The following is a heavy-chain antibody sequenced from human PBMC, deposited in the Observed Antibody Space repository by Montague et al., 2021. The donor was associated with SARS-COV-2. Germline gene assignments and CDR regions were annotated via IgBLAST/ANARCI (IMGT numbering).Heavy chain of an antibody. CDR1: GGSISSYY. Sequence: SETLSLTCTVSGGSISSYYWGWIRQPPGKGLEWIGYIYYSGSTHXXPSLQSRVTISVDTSNNQFSLNLTPVTPADTAVYYCARDLAERGGWGTYDDCGMDPWGQGATVTVSS. D-gene: IGHD3-16*01. CDR3: ARDLAERGGWGTYDDCGMDP. V-gene: IGHV4-59*01. CDR2: IYYSGST. J-gene: IGHJ6*02.